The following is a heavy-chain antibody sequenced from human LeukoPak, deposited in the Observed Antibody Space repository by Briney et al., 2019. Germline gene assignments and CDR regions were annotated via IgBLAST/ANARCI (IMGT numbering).Heavy chain of an antibody. CDR3: ASGITIFGVVRGPAY. CDR1: GGSISSSSYY. D-gene: IGHD3-3*01. Sequence: SETLSLTCTVSGGSISSSSYYWSWIRQPAGKGLEWIGRIYTSGSTNYNPSLKSRVTISVDTSKNQFSLKLSSVTAADTAVYYCASGITIFGVVRGPAYWGQGTLVTVSS. V-gene: IGHV4-61*02. J-gene: IGHJ4*02. CDR2: IYTSGST.